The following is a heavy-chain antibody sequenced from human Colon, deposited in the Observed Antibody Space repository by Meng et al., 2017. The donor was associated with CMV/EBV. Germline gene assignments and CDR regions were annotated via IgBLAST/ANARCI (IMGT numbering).Heavy chain of an antibody. CDR2: ISNDGRTP. D-gene: IGHD1-14*01. J-gene: IGHJ4*02. CDR1: GLTFSSHW. CDR3: ISEAAGGDY. V-gene: IGHV3-74*01. Sequence: GGSLRLSCVASGLTFSSHWMHWVRQTPGKELVWVSRISNDGRTPTYADSVKGRFTISRDNDKNTLYLQMSSLTVDDTAVYYCISEAAGGDYWGQGALVTVSS.